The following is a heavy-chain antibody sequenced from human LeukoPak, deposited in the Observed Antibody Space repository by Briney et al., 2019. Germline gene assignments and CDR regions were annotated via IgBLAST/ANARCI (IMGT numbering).Heavy chain of an antibody. CDR3: ARLGSSSWQPFDY. CDR2: IYYSGST. Sequence: SETLSLTCTVSGGSISSSSYYWGWIRQPPGKGLEWIGNIYYSGSTYYNPSLKSRVTISVDTSKNQFSLKLSSVTAADTAVYYCARLGSSSWQPFDYWGQGTLVTVSS. V-gene: IGHV4-39*01. CDR1: GGSISSSSYY. J-gene: IGHJ4*02. D-gene: IGHD6-13*01.